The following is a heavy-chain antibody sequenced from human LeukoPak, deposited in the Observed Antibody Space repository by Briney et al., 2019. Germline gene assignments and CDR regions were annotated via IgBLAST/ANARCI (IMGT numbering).Heavy chain of an antibody. V-gene: IGHV4-39*01. J-gene: IGHJ4*02. D-gene: IGHD1-26*01. CDR1: GGSISSSSYY. Sequence: PPETLSPTCTVSGGSISSSSYYWGWIRQPPGKGLEWIGSIYYSGSTYYNPSLKSRVTISVDTSKNQFSLKLSSVTAADTAVYYCASHPHVPPIVGATNYYFDYWGQGTLVTVSS. CDR3: ASHPHVPPIVGATNYYFDY. CDR2: IYYSGST.